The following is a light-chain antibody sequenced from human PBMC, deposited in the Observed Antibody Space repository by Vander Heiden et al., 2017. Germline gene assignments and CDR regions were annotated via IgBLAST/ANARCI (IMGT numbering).Light chain of an antibody. CDR2: AAS. Sequence: IQITQSPSSLSASVGDRVTITCRSSQSIISYLNWYQQKPRKAPKLLIYAASSLQSVVPSSFSGSGSWTDFTLTTSRLQTEDVATYYCRQSYSTLFTFGQGTKLEIK. V-gene: IGKV1-39*01. CDR1: QSIISY. CDR3: RQSYSTLFT. J-gene: IGKJ2*01.